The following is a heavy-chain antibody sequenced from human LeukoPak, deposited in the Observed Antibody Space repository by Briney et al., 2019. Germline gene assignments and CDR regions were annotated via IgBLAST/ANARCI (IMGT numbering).Heavy chain of an antibody. CDR3: ARDSAIVVLAYMDV. D-gene: IGHD2-15*01. CDR1: GFTFSSYA. V-gene: IGHV3-23*01. CDR2: ISGSGGST. J-gene: IGHJ6*03. Sequence: PGGSLRLSCAASGFTFSSYAMSWVRQAPGKGLEWVSAISGSGGSTYYADSVKGRFTTSRDNTKNSLYLQMNNLRAEDTGVYYCARDSAIVVLAYMDVWGKGTTVTVSS.